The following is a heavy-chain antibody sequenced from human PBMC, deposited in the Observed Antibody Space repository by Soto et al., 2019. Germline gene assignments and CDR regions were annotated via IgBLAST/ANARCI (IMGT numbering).Heavy chain of an antibody. V-gene: IGHV3-66*01. J-gene: IGHJ5*02. CDR3: IKGKVGTDPNWLDP. CDR2: IYVDGTT. D-gene: IGHD2-21*02. CDR1: GFSVGSSY. Sequence: EVQLVESGGGLVRPGGSLRLSCAASGFSVGSSYLYWVRQAPGRGLQWVSSIYVDGTTYYTDSVKGRFSISRDSSKNTLYLQMNSLGAEDTALYYCIKGKVGTDPNWLDPWGQGSLVTVSS.